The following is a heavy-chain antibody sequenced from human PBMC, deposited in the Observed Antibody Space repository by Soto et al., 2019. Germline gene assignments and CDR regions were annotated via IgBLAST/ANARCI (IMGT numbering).Heavy chain of an antibody. J-gene: IGHJ4*02. Sequence: EVQVVESGGGLVKPGGSLRLACAASGFPFSSFSWNWVRQAPGKGLEWVSSISPGGNSVYYADSVKGRFTISRDNAKNSLYLQMNNPRAEDAAVYYCARPIGPRGYDLIDYWGPGTLVTVSS. CDR1: GFPFSSFS. V-gene: IGHV3-21*02. D-gene: IGHD5-12*01. CDR2: ISPGGNSV. CDR3: ARPIGPRGYDLIDY.